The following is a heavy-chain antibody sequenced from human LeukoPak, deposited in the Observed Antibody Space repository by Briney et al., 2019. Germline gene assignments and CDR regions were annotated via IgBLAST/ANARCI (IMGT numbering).Heavy chain of an antibody. J-gene: IGHJ5*02. CDR3: ARFYDSSGYYPLNWFDP. Sequence: SETLSLTCTVSGGPISGSSYYWGWIRQPPGKGLEWIGSIYYSGSTYYNPSLKSRVTISVDTSKNQFSLKLSSVTAADTAVYYCARFYDSSGYYPLNWFDPWGQGTLVTVSS. CDR2: IYYSGST. D-gene: IGHD3-22*01. V-gene: IGHV4-39*01. CDR1: GGPISGSSYY.